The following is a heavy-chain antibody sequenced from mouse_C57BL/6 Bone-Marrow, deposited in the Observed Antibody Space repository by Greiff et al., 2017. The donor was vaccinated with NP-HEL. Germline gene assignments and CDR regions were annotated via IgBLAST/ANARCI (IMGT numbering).Heavy chain of an antibody. J-gene: IGHJ3*01. CDR2: ISSGSSTI. CDR3: ARQRLRRAFAY. V-gene: IGHV5-17*01. CDR1: GFTFSDYG. Sequence: EVKLVESGGGLVKPGGSLKLSCAASGFTFSDYGMHWVRQAPEKGLEWVAYISSGSSTIYYADTVKGRFTISRDNAKNTLFLQMTSLRSEDTAMYYCARQRLRRAFAYWGQGTLVTVSA. D-gene: IGHD2-4*01.